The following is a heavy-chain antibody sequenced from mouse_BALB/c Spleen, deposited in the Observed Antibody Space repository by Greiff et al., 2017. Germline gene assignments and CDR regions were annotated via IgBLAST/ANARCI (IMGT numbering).Heavy chain of an antibody. CDR1: GYTFTSYW. CDR2: IYPGSGST. Sequence: LQHPGSELVRPGASVKLSCKASGYTFTSYWMHWVKQRPGQGLEWIGNIYPGSGSTNYDEKFKSKATLTVDTSSSTAYMQLSSLTSEDSAVYYCTREGYPFAYWGQGTLVTVSA. V-gene: IGHV1S22*01. CDR3: TREGYPFAY. D-gene: IGHD2-2*01. J-gene: IGHJ3*01.